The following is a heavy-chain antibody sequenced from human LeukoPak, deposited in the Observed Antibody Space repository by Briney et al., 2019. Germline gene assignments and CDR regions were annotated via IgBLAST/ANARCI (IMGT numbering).Heavy chain of an antibody. CDR2: IYYSGST. J-gene: IGHJ4*02. V-gene: IGHV4-59*01. CDR3: VRGMMGATTDDY. D-gene: IGHD1-26*01. CDR1: GGSISSYY. Sequence: SETLSLTCTVSGGSISSYYWSWIRQPPGKGLEWIGYIYYSGSTNYNPSLKSRVTISVDTSKNQFSLKLSSVTAADTAVYYCVRGMMGATTDDYWGQGTLVTVSS.